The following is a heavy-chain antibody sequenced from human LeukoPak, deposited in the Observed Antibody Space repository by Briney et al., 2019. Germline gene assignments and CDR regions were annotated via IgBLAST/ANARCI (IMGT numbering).Heavy chain of an antibody. CDR2: IKSDGSST. V-gene: IGHV3-74*01. Sequence: GGSLRLSCAVSGFTFSITWMHWVRQPPGKGLVWVSRIKSDGSSTSYADSVKGRFTISRDNAKNTLYLQVNSLRAEDTAVYYCARVLMAHGQFDYWGRGTLVTVSS. CDR3: ARVLMAHGQFDY. D-gene: IGHD5-24*01. J-gene: IGHJ4*02. CDR1: GFTFSITW.